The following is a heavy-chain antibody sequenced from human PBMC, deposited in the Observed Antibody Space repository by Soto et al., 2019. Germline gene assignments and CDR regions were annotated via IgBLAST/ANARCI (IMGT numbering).Heavy chain of an antibody. CDR1: AYSISSGYS. J-gene: IGHJ4*02. D-gene: IGHD7-27*01. V-gene: IGHV4-38-2*01. CDR3: ARAPGDLAYYFDY. CDR2: IYHSGST. Sequence: PSETLSLTCAVSAYSISSGYSWGWIRQSPGKWLEWIGSIYHSGSTYYNPSLKSRVTISLDTSRNQVSLKMSSVTAADTAVYYCARAPGDLAYYFDYWGQGIPVTVSS.